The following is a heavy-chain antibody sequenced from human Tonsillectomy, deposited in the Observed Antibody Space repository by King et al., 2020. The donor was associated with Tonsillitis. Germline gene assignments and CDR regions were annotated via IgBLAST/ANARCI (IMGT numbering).Heavy chain of an antibody. Sequence: VQLVESGGGLVQPGGSLKLSCVVSGFSFSGSVMHWVRQASGKGLEWVGRIRSKPNNYAKAYAASVEGRFTISRDASKNTAYLQMNSLKTEDTALYYCTTQNDHWGQGTLVTVAS. V-gene: IGHV3-73*02. CDR3: TTQNDH. CDR1: GFSFSGSV. J-gene: IGHJ4*02. CDR2: IRSKPNNYAK.